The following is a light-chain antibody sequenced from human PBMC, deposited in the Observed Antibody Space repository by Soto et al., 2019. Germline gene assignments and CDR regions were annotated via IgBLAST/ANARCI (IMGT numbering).Light chain of an antibody. Sequence: QSVLRQPPSVSGAPGQRVTISCTGSSSNIGAGYDVHWYQQLPGTAPKLLIYGNTNRPSGVPDRFSGSKSGTSASLAITGLQAEDEADYYCQSYDSSLSVVFGGGTKVTV. V-gene: IGLV1-40*01. CDR1: SSNIGAGYD. CDR3: QSYDSSLSVV. CDR2: GNT. J-gene: IGLJ2*01.